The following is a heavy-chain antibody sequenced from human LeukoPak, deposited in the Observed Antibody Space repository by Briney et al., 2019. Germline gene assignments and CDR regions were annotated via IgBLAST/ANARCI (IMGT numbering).Heavy chain of an antibody. J-gene: IGHJ5*02. D-gene: IGHD6-19*01. Sequence: SETLSLTCTVSGGSISSYYWSWIRQPPGKGLEWIGYIYYSGSTNYNPSLKSRVTISVDTSKNQFSLKLSSVTAADTAVYYCAPYSSAGWFDPWGQGILVTVSS. CDR2: IYYSGST. V-gene: IGHV4-59*01. CDR3: APYSSAGWFDP. CDR1: GGSISSYY.